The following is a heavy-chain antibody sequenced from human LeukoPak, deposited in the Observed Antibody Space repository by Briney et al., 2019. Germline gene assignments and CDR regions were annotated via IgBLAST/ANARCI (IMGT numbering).Heavy chain of an antibody. J-gene: IGHJ4*02. CDR3: ARPNYYYDSSGYYRYYFDY. CDR2: IYPGDSDT. CDR1: GYSFTSYW. V-gene: IGHV5-51*01. Sequence: RGESLKISCKGSGYSFTSYWIGWVRQMPGKGLEWMGIIYPGDSDTRYSPSFQGQVTISADKSMSTAYLQWSSLKASDTAMYYCARPNYYYDSSGYYRYYFDYWGQGTLVTVSS. D-gene: IGHD3-22*01.